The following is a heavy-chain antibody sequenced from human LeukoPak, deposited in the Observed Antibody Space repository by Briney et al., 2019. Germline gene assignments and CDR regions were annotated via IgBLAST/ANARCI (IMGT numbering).Heavy chain of an antibody. V-gene: IGHV4-34*01. D-gene: IGHD3/OR15-3a*01. Sequence: SETLSLTCAVYGGSFSGYYWSWIRQPPGKGLEWIGEINHSGSTNYNPSLKSRVTISVDTSKNQFSLKLSSVTAADTAVYYCARTFWTAVYIRFDPWGQGTLVTVSS. CDR3: ARTFWTAVYIRFDP. CDR2: INHSGST. CDR1: GGSFSGYY. J-gene: IGHJ5*02.